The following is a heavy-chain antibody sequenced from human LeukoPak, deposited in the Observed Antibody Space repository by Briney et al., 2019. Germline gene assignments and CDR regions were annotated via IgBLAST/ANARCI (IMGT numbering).Heavy chain of an antibody. J-gene: IGHJ6*02. CDR2: IWYDGSNK. CDR3: ARGAGIVVVVAATQGGYYYYYGMDV. V-gene: IGHV3-33*01. Sequence: PGGSLRLSCAASGFTFSSYGMHWVRQAPGKGLEWVAVIWYDGSNKYYADSVKGRFTISRDNSKNTLYLQMNSLRAEDTAVYYCARGAGIVVVVAATQGGYYYYYGMDVWGQGTTVTVSS. CDR1: GFTFSSYG. D-gene: IGHD2-15*01.